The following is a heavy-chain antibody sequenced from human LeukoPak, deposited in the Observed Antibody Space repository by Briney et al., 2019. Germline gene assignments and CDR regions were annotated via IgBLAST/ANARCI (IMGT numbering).Heavy chain of an antibody. CDR2: INSDGSST. CDR1: GFTFSNYW. CDR3: ARDTYSLFLDTAMVIVSDAFDI. J-gene: IGHJ3*02. D-gene: IGHD5-18*01. V-gene: IGHV3-74*01. Sequence: PGGSLRLSCEASGFTFSNYWMHWVRQAPGKGLVWVSRINSDGSSTTYADSVKGRFTISRDNAKNTLYLQMNSLRAEDTAVYYCARDTYSLFLDTAMVIVSDAFDIWGQGTMVTVSS.